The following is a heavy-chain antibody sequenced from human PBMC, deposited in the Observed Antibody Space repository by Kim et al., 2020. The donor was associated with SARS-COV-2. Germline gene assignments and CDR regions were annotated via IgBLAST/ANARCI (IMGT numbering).Heavy chain of an antibody. J-gene: IGHJ6*02. D-gene: IGHD3-22*01. Sequence: DRLTVSRDNSKNTLYLQMNSLRDEDTAIYYCAKVVVMDGYNYYYYYGMDVWGQGTAVTVSS. V-gene: IGHV3-23*01. CDR3: AKVVVMDGYNYYYYYGMDV.